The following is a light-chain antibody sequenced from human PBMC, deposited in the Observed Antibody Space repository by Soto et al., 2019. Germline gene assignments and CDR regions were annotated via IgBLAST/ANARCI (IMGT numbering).Light chain of an antibody. CDR3: QQYNNWPLLT. V-gene: IGKV3-15*01. CDR1: QSVSSN. CDR2: GAS. J-gene: IGKJ4*01. Sequence: EIVMTQSPATLSVSPGERATLSCRASQSVSSNLAWYQQKPGQAPRLLIYGASIRATGIPARFSGSGSGPEFTLTISSLQSEYFAVYYCQQYNNWPLLTFGGGTKVEIK.